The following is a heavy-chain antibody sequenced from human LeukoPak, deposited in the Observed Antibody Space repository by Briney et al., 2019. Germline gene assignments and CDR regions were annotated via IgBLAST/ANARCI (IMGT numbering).Heavy chain of an antibody. CDR3: ARRGKEYSSSWAFDY. CDR1: GFTFSSYA. Sequence: GGSLRLSCAASGFTFSSYAMSWVRQAPGKGLEWVSAISGSGGSTYYADSVKGRFTISRDNSKNTLYLQMNSLRGEDTAVYYCARRGKEYSSSWAFDYWGQGTLVTVSS. V-gene: IGHV3-23*01. D-gene: IGHD6-6*01. CDR2: ISGSGGST. J-gene: IGHJ4*02.